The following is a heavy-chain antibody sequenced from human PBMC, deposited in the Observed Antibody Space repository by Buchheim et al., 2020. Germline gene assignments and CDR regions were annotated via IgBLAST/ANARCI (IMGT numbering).Heavy chain of an antibody. Sequence: EVQLLQSGGGLVQPGGSLRLSCTASGFTFNTYALSWVRQAPGRGLEWVSAISYSGGSPYYADSVRGRFTISRDNSKNTLYLQMNSLRVEDTAMYYCAKGRGYQLPDYYFDYWGQGTL. CDR3: AKGRGYQLPDYYFDY. V-gene: IGHV3-23*01. CDR2: ISYSGGSP. D-gene: IGHD2-2*01. CDR1: GFTFNTYA. J-gene: IGHJ4*02.